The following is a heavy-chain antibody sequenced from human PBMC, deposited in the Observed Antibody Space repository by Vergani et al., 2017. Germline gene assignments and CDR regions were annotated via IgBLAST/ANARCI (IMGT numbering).Heavy chain of an antibody. CDR2: IYYSGSS. Sequence: QVQLQESGPGLVKPSETLSPNCTVPGGSLSSYYWSWLRPPPGKGLEWIGFIYYSGSSNYNPILKSAVTISVDTSKNLFPLKLRSVTAADTAVYCCAIHSGYDSEGPAHYYYYGMDVWGQGTTVTVSS. V-gene: IGHV4-59*01. J-gene: IGHJ6*02. CDR3: AIHSGYDSEGPAHYYYYGMDV. CDR1: GGSLSSYY. D-gene: IGHD5-12*01.